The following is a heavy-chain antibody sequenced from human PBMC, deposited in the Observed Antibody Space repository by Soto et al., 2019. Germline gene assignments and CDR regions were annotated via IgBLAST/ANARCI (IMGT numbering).Heavy chain of an antibody. Sequence: SETLSLTCTVSGGSISSSSYYWGWIRQPPGKGLEWIGSIYYSGSTYYNPSLKSRVTISVDTSKNQFSLKLSSVTAADTAVYYCARLQQMGIDYWGQGTLVTVSS. V-gene: IGHV4-39*01. D-gene: IGHD6-13*01. CDR2: IYYSGST. J-gene: IGHJ4*02. CDR1: GGSISSSSYY. CDR3: ARLQQMGIDY.